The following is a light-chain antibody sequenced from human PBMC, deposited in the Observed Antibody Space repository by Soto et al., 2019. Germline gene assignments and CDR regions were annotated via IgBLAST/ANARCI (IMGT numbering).Light chain of an antibody. CDR1: QSISTY. Sequence: DIQMTQSPSSLSASVGDRVTITCRASQSISTYLNWYHQKPGKAPDLLIYAASSLKSGVPSRFSGSGSGTHFTLTITGLQPADFATYYCQQNFGIPITVGQGTRLEIK. V-gene: IGKV1-39*01. CDR2: AAS. J-gene: IGKJ5*01. CDR3: QQNFGIPIT.